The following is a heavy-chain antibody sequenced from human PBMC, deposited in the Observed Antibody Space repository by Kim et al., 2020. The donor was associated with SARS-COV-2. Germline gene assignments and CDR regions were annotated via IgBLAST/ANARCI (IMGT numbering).Heavy chain of an antibody. J-gene: IGHJ4*02. CDR1: GYNFPTYW. CDR2: IYPADSDT. Sequence: GESLKISCKGSGYNFPTYWIGWVRQMPGKGLEWVGIIYPADSDTRYSPSFEGQVTISVDKGISTAYLQWSSLTASDTAIYYCATRLYTSGWLTFDLWGQGTLVTVSS. CDR3: ATRLYTSGWLTFDL. D-gene: IGHD6-19*01. V-gene: IGHV5-51*01.